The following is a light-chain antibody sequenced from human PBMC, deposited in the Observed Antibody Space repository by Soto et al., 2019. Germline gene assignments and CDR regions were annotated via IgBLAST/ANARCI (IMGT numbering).Light chain of an antibody. CDR3: PQSYSSPPT. Sequence: DIQMTQSPSSLSASVGDRVTITCRASKRISTYLNWYQQKPGKAPKLLIYAASSLHSGVPSRFSGSGSGIDFTLTISSLQPEDFASYYCPQSYSSPPTCGQGTKVDIK. CDR2: AAS. V-gene: IGKV1-39*01. J-gene: IGKJ1*01. CDR1: KRISTY.